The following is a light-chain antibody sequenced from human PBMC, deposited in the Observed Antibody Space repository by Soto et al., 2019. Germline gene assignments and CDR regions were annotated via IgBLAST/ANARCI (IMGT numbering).Light chain of an antibody. V-gene: IGKV3-20*01. Sequence: EIVLTQSPATLSLSPGERATLSCRASQSVNNYLAWYQQRPGQAPRLLIYAASSRATGIPDRFSGSGSGTDFTLTISRLEPEDFAVYYCQQYGSSPRTFGQGTKVDIK. J-gene: IGKJ1*01. CDR3: QQYGSSPRT. CDR1: QSVNNY. CDR2: AAS.